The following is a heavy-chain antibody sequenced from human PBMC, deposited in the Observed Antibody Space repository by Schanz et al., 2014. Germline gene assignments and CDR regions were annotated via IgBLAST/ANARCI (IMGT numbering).Heavy chain of an antibody. D-gene: IGHD3-22*01. J-gene: IGHJ3*02. CDR2: IIPILDIT. CDR1: GGTFSSFA. Sequence: QVQLVQSGAEVKKPGSSVKVSCKASGGTFSSFAIFWVRQAPGQGLEWMGTIIPILDITNYAQKFQGRVTITADKSTSTAYMDLSSLRSDDTAVYYCARDIQYHYDTSGPVGAFDIWGQGTVVTVSS. CDR3: ARDIQYHYDTSGPVGAFDI. V-gene: IGHV1-69*04.